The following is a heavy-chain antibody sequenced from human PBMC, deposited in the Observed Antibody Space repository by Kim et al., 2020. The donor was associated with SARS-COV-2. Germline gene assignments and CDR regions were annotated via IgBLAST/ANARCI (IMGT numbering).Heavy chain of an antibody. V-gene: IGHV4-39*01. CDR1: GGSISSSSYY. CDR3: ARRDYYDRSGYFDY. CDR2: IYYSGRT. J-gene: IGHJ4*02. Sequence: SETLSLTCTVSGGSISSSSYYWGWIRQPPGKGLECIGMIYYSGRTFYNLSLKSRVTISVDTSKNQFSLSLSSVTAADTAVYYCARRDYYDRSGYFDYWGQGTLVTVSS. D-gene: IGHD3-22*01.